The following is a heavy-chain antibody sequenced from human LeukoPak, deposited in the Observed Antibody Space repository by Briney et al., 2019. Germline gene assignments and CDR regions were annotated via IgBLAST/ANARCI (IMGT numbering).Heavy chain of an antibody. CDR2: IYHSGST. Sequence: SETLSLTCAVSGGSISSSNWWSWVRQPPGKGLEWIGEIYHSGSTNYNPSLKSRVTISVDKSKNQFPLKLSSVTAADTAVYYCARALQGERRSVFDYWGQGTLVAVSS. CDR1: GGSISSSNW. V-gene: IGHV4-4*02. D-gene: IGHD1-1*01. CDR3: ARALQGERRSVFDY. J-gene: IGHJ4*02.